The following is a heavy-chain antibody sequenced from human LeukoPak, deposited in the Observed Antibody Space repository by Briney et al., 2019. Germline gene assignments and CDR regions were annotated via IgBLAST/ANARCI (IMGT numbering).Heavy chain of an antibody. J-gene: IGHJ6*03. CDR2: IYYSGST. CDR3: ARESAALPPSYYYYYMDV. V-gene: IGHV4-38-2*02. Sequence: PSETLSLTCTVSGYSISSGYYWSWIRQPPGKGLEWIGYIYYSGSTNYNPSLKSRVTISVDTSKNQFSLKLSSVTAADTAVYYCARESAALPPSYYYYYMDVWGKGTTVTVSS. D-gene: IGHD6-13*01. CDR1: GYSISSGYY.